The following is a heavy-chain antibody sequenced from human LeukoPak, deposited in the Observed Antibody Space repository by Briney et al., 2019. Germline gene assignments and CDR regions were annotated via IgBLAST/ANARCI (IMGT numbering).Heavy chain of an antibody. CDR1: DDSFSSHY. V-gene: IGHV4-59*11. D-gene: IGHD4-17*01. CDR3: ARDLVTVTKGFDI. CDR2: ISYIGST. J-gene: IGHJ3*02. Sequence: SESLSPTCAVSDDSFSSHYWTWIRQPPGKGLEWIGYISYIGSTNYNPSLKSRVTISIDTSKNQFSLKLSSVTAADTAVYYCARDLVTVTKGFDIWGQGTMVSVSS.